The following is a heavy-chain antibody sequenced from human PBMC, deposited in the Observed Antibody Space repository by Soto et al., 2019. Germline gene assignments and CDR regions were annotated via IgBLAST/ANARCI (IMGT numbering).Heavy chain of an antibody. J-gene: IGHJ4*02. D-gene: IGHD3-3*01. CDR2: VYYSGST. CDR3: ARGHDFWSGFSYFDY. CDR1: GGSVSSCSHY. V-gene: IGHV4-61*01. Sequence: SETLSLTCTVSGGSVSSCSHYWSWIRQPPGKRLEWVGYVYYSGSTNYNPSLQSRVTISVDTSKNQFSLKMNSVTAADTAVYYCARGHDFWSGFSYFDYWGQGTLVTVSS.